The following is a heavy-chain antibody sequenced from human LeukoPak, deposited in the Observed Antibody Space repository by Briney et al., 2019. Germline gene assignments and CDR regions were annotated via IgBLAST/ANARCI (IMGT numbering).Heavy chain of an antibody. CDR1: GGSFSGYY. V-gene: IGHV4-34*01. Sequence: SETLSLTCAVYGGSFSGYYWSWIRQPPGKGLEWIGGINHSGSTNYNPSLKSRVTISVDTSKNQFSLKLSSVTAADTAVYYCARSGPDYYYGMDVWGQGTTVTVSS. J-gene: IGHJ6*02. D-gene: IGHD3-10*01. CDR3: ARSGPDYYYGMDV. CDR2: INHSGST.